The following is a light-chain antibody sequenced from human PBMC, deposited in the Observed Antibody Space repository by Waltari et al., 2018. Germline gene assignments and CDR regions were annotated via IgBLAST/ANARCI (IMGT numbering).Light chain of an antibody. Sequence: DIVMTQSPDSLAVSLGETATINCKPRQGVLYSSNNKNYLAWYQQKPGQPPKLLIYWASTRESGVPDRFSGSGSGTDFTLTISSLQAEDVAVYYCQQYYSTPLTFGGGTKVEIK. J-gene: IGKJ4*01. CDR2: WAS. V-gene: IGKV4-1*01. CDR3: QQYYSTPLT. CDR1: QGVLYSSNNKNY.